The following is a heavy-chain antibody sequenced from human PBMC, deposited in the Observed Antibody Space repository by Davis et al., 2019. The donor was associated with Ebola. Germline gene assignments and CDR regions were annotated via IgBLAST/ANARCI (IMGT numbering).Heavy chain of an antibody. CDR3: ARGDWFDP. CDR1: GFTFSSYG. J-gene: IGHJ5*02. Sequence: GESLKISCAASGFTFSSYGMHWVRQAPGKGLEWVSYISSSSSTIYYADSVKGRFTISRDNAKNSLYLQMNSLRDEDTAVYYCARGDWFDPWGQGTLVTVSS. CDR2: ISSSSSTI. V-gene: IGHV3-48*02.